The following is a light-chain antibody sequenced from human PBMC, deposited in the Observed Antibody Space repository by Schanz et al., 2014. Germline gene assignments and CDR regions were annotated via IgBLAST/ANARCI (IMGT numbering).Light chain of an antibody. Sequence: EIVLTQSPGTLSLSPGERATLSCRARQTVSSSYLAWYQQKPGQAPRLVIYSTSSRATGIPDRFSGSGSGTDFTLTISRLEPEDFAVYFCQQYGTSPYTFGQGTKLEIK. CDR3: QQYGTSPYT. V-gene: IGKV3-20*01. CDR1: QTVSSSY. J-gene: IGKJ2*01. CDR2: STS.